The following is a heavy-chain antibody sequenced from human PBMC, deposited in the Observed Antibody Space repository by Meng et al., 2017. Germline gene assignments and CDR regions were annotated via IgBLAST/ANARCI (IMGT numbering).Heavy chain of an antibody. Sequence: KVSCKGSGYSFTSYWIGWVRQMPGKGLEWMGIIYPGDSDTRYSPSFQGQVTISADKSISTAYLQWSSLKASDTAMYYCARRRSGSTAILGAFDIWGQGKMV. CDR3: ARRRSGSTAILGAFDI. D-gene: IGHD2-21*02. CDR2: IYPGDSDT. J-gene: IGHJ3*02. V-gene: IGHV5-51*01. CDR1: GYSFTSYW.